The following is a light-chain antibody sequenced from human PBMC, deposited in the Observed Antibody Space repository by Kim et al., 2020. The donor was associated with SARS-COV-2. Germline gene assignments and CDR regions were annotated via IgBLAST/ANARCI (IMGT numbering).Light chain of an antibody. CDR1: RNNIGNQG. CDR2: KNN. Sequence: HAATLTCTANRNNIGNQGAVWRQQHQGHPPKVISYKNNNRPSGISERLSTYRSGNTASLTITGLQPEDEADYYCSAWDTNLSGWVFGGGTQLTVL. CDR3: SAWDTNLSGWV. J-gene: IGLJ3*02. V-gene: IGLV10-54*01.